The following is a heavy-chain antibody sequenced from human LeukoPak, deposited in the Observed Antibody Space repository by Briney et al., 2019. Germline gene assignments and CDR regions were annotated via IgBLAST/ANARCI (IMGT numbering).Heavy chain of an antibody. CDR2: ISSSGSTI. CDR1: GFTFSDYY. V-gene: IGHV3-11*01. D-gene: IGHD3-22*01. J-gene: IGHJ4*02. CDR3: ARVTAYYDSSGYYSTASDY. Sequence: GGSLRLSCAASGFTFSDYYMSWIRQAPGKALEWVSYISSSGSTIYYADSVKGRFTISRDNAKNSLYLQMNSLRAEDTAVYYCARVTAYYDSSGYYSTASDYWGQGTLVTVSS.